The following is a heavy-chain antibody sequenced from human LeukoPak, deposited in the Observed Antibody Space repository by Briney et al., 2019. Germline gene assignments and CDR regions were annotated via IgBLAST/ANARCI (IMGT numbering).Heavy chain of an antibody. CDR1: GYTFTSYG. D-gene: IGHD6-13*01. Sequence: ASVKVSCKASGYTFTSYGISWVRQAPGQGLEWMGWISAYNGNTNYAQKLQGRVTMTTDTSTSTAYMELRSLRSEDTAVYYCARGLRAEIAAAGHYWGQGTLVTVSS. J-gene: IGHJ4*02. CDR3: ARGLRAEIAAAGHY. V-gene: IGHV1-18*01. CDR2: ISAYNGNT.